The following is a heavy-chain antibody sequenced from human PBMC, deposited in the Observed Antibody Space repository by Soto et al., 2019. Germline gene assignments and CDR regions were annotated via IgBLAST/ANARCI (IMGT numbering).Heavy chain of an antibody. Sequence: SETLSLTCTVSGGSISSYYWSWIRQPPGKGLEWIGYIYYSGSTNYNPSLKSRVTISVDTSKNQFSLKLSSVTAADTAVYYCARERSIGVLLWFGEPRNWFDPWGQGTLVTVSS. J-gene: IGHJ5*02. V-gene: IGHV4-59*12. D-gene: IGHD3-10*01. CDR3: ARERSIGVLLWFGEPRNWFDP. CDR1: GGSISSYY. CDR2: IYYSGST.